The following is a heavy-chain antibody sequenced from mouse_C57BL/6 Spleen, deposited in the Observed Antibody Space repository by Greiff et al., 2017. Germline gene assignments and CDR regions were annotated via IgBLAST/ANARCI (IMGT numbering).Heavy chain of an antibody. Sequence: QVHVKQSGAELVRPGASVTLSCKASGYTFTDYEMHWVKQTPVHGLEWIGAIDPETGGTAYNQKFKGKAILTADKSSSTAYMELRSLTSEDSAVYYCTRGYYYGSRVYWGQGTTLTVSS. D-gene: IGHD1-1*01. CDR1: GYTFTDYE. J-gene: IGHJ2*01. CDR2: IDPETGGT. V-gene: IGHV1-15*01. CDR3: TRGYYYGSRVY.